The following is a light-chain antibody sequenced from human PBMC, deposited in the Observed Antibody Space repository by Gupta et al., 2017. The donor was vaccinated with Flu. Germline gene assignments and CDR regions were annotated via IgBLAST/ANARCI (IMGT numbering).Light chain of an antibody. CDR1: SNDVGSHNY. CDR3: CSYTTSGTYV. V-gene: IGLV2-14*01. J-gene: IGLJ1*01. Sequence: QSALTQPASVSGSPGQSITIPCTGTSNDVGSHNYVSWYQHHPGKVPKLMIHDVSNRPSGVSYRFSGSKSGNTASLTISGLQTADEADYYCCSYTTSGTYVFGTGTKVTVL. CDR2: DVS.